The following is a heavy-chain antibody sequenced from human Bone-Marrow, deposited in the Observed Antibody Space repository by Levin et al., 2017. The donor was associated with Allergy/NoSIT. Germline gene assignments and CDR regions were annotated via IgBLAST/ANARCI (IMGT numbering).Heavy chain of an antibody. CDR3: ARDLDTSELFDS. J-gene: IGHJ4*02. D-gene: IGHD1-1*01. Sequence: GESLKISCAASGFKFSDRGMHWVRQAPGKGLEWVGIIWYDGTNKHYADSVRGRFTISRDNSKNTLYLQMNSLRAEDTAVYYCARDLDTSELFDSWGQGTLVTVAS. V-gene: IGHV3-33*01. CDR1: GFKFSDRG. CDR2: IWYDGTNK.